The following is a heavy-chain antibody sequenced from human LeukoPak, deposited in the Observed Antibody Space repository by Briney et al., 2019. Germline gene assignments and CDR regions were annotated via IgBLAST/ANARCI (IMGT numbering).Heavy chain of an antibody. J-gene: IGHJ4*02. CDR1: GYTFTSYG. CDR2: ISAYNGNT. V-gene: IGHV1-18*01. CDR3: ARDQVGITMIVVVPRFDY. D-gene: IGHD3-22*01. Sequence: ASVKVSCKASGYTFTSYGISWVRQAPGQGLEWMGWISAYNGNTNYAQKLQGRVTMTTDTSASTAYMELWSLRSDDTAVYYCARDQVGITMIVVVPRFDYWGQGTLVTVSS.